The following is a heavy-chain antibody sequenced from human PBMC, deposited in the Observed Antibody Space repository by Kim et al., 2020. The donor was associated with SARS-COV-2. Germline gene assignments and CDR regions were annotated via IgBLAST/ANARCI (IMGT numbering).Heavy chain of an antibody. CDR2: INHSGST. V-gene: IGHV4-34*01. Sequence: SETLSLTCAVYGGSFSGYYWSWIRQPPGKGLEWIGEINHSGSTNYNPSLKSRVTISVDTSKNQFSLKLSSVTAADTAVYYCARGGSSWHQEAEYFQHWGQGTLVTVSS. CDR1: GGSFSGYY. CDR3: ARGGSSWHQEAEYFQH. D-gene: IGHD6-13*01. J-gene: IGHJ1*01.